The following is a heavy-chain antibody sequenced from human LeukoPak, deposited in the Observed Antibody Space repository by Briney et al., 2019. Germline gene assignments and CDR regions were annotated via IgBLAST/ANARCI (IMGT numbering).Heavy chain of an antibody. J-gene: IGHJ3*02. Sequence: GGSLRLSCAASGFTFSSYSMNWVRQAPGKGLEWVSSISSSSSYIYYADSVKGRFTISRDNAKNSLYLQMNSLRAEDTAVYYCARGTGGNSGKNAFDIWGQGTMVTVSS. CDR2: ISSSSSYI. CDR3: ARGTGGNSGKNAFDI. CDR1: GFTFSSYS. V-gene: IGHV3-21*01. D-gene: IGHD4-23*01.